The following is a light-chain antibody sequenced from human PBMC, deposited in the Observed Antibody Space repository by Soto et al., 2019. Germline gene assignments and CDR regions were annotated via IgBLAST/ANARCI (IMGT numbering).Light chain of an antibody. CDR2: EVS. CDR3: SSYTSSSYV. J-gene: IGLJ1*01. Sequence: QSVLTQPASVSGSPGQSITISCTGTSSDVGTYKYISWYQHHPDKAPKLIIYEVSNRPSGVSNRFSGSKSGNTASLTISGLQAEDEADYYCSSYTSSSYVFGTGTKLTVL. V-gene: IGLV2-14*01. CDR1: SSDVGTYKY.